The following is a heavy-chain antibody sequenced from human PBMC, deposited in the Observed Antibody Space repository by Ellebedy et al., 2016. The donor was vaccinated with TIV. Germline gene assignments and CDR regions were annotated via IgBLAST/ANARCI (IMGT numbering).Heavy chain of an antibody. CDR3: ARSSSWYWNYFDY. J-gene: IGHJ4*02. CDR2: IYYSGST. CDR1: GGSISSSSYY. V-gene: IGHV4-39*07. D-gene: IGHD6-13*01. Sequence: GSLRLXXTVSGGSISSSSYYWGWIRQPPGKGLEWIGSIYYSGSTYYNPSLKSRVTISVDTSKNQFSLKLSSVTAADTAVYYCARSSSWYWNYFDYWGQGTLVTVSS.